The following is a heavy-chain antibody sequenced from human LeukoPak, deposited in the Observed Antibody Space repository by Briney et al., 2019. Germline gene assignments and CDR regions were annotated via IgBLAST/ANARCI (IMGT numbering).Heavy chain of an antibody. CDR1: GGSSSGHY. J-gene: IGHJ5*02. V-gene: IGHV4-34*01. Sequence: PSGTLSLTCAVSGGSSSGHYWSWIRQSPGKGLEWIGEITERGSTNYNPSLKRRVTISRDTSKTHFSLKVSSVTAAHTDVYYCARGPITEDGTFHSPNAWGQGTLVTVSS. CDR3: ARGPITEDGTFHSPNA. CDR2: ITERGST. D-gene: IGHD1-1*01.